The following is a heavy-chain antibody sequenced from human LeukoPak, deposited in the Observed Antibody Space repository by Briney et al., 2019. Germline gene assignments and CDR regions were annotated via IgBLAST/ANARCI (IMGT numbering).Heavy chain of an antibody. CDR3: AREGGSGYDDAFDI. J-gene: IGHJ3*02. D-gene: IGHD6-19*01. CDR2: IIPIFGTA. V-gene: IGHV1-69*05. CDR1: GGTFSSYA. Sequence: SVKVSCKASGGTFSSYAISWVRQAPGQGLEWMGGIIPIFGTANYAQKFQGRVTITTDESTSTAYMELSSLRSDDTAVYYCAREGGSGYDDAFDIWGQGTMVTVSS.